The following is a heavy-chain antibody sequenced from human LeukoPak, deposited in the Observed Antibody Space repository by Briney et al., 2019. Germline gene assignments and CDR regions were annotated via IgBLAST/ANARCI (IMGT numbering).Heavy chain of an antibody. CDR1: GGSISSSSYY. CDR3: ARDPIRSRWDFAY. J-gene: IGHJ4*02. D-gene: IGHD6-13*01. CDR2: IYYSGST. Sequence: SETLSLTCTVSGGSISSSSYYWGWIRQPPGKGLEGIGSIYYSGSTYYNPSLKSRVTISVDRSKNQFSLKLSSVTAADTAVYYCARDPIRSRWDFAYWGQGTLVTVSS. V-gene: IGHV4-39*07.